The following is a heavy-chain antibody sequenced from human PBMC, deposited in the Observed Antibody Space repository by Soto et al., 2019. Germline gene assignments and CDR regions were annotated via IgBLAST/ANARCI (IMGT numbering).Heavy chain of an antibody. V-gene: IGHV3-30*18. CDR2: ISYDGSNK. CDR1: GFTFSSYG. CDR3: AKDAGYSGYDIHFDY. D-gene: IGHD5-12*01. Sequence: QVQLVESGGGVVQPGRSLRLSCAASGFTFSSYGMHWVRQAPGKGLEWVAVISYDGSNKYYADSVKGRFTISRDNSKNTLYLQMNSLRDEDTAVYYCAKDAGYSGYDIHFDYWGQGTLVTISS. J-gene: IGHJ4*02.